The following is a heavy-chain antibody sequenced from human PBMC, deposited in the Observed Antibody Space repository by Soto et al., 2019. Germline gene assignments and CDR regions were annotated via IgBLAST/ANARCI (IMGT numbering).Heavy chain of an antibody. CDR3: ARVDNCFGDCRKLNAFDI. Sequence: QVQLVESGGGVVQPGRSLRLSCAASGFTFSSYGMHWVRQAPGKGLEWVAVIWYDGSNKYYADSVKGRFTISRDNSKNTLYLQMNSLRSEDTAVYYCARVDNCFGDCRKLNAFDIWGQGTMVTVSS. CDR1: GFTFSSYG. D-gene: IGHD2-21*02. V-gene: IGHV3-33*01. J-gene: IGHJ3*02. CDR2: IWYDGSNK.